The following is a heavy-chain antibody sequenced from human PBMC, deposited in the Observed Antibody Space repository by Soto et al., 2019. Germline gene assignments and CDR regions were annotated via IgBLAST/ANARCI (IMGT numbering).Heavy chain of an antibody. V-gene: IGHV3-23*01. J-gene: IGHJ4*02. D-gene: IGHD2-21*01. CDR3: AKEHIGRGADY. CDR1: GFTFSNYA. Sequence: EVQLLESGGGLVQPGGSLRLSCAASGFTFSNYAMSWVRQTPGKGLEWVSTISGGGGNTYYADSVKGRFTISRDNSKATVHLQMNSLRAEDTAIYYCAKEHIGRGADYWGQGALVTVTS. CDR2: ISGGGGNT.